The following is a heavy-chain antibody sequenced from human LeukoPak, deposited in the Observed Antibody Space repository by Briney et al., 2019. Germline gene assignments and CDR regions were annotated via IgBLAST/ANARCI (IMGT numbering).Heavy chain of an antibody. J-gene: IGHJ4*02. CDR2: ISGSGGST. CDR3: AKQYQRSYYFDY. Sequence: PGGSLRLSCAASGFTSSSYAMSWVRQAPGKGLEWVSAISGSGGSTYYADSVKGRFTISRDNSKNTLYLQMNSLRAEDTAVYYCAKQYQRSYYFDYWGQGTLVTVSS. D-gene: IGHD2-2*01. CDR1: GFTSSSYA. V-gene: IGHV3-23*01.